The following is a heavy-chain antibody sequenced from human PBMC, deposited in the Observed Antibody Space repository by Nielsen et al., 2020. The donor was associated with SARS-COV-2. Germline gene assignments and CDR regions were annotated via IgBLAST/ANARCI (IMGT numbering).Heavy chain of an antibody. J-gene: IGHJ4*02. Sequence: GSLRLSCAVYGGSFSGYYWSWIRQPPGKGLEWIGEINHSGSTNYNPSLKSRVTISVDTSKNQFSLKLSSVTAADTAVYYCARDSSFRNEAVAVPLGYWGQGTLVTVSS. CDR3: ARDSSFRNEAVAVPLGY. V-gene: IGHV4-34*01. CDR1: GGSFSGYY. CDR2: INHSGST. D-gene: IGHD6-19*01.